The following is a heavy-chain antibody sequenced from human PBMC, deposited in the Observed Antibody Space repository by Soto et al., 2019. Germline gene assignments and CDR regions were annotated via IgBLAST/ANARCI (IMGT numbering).Heavy chain of an antibody. J-gene: IGHJ4*02. Sequence: EVQLVESGGNLVQPGGSLRLSCAAFGFAFSGFWMTWVRQAPGQGLEWVANIEQDGSEKNYLDSVKGRFTISRDNAKNSLYLQMNSLQVEDTAVYYCTRGGGWESDYWGQGTLVTVSS. CDR1: GFAFSGFW. V-gene: IGHV3-7*05. CDR3: TRGGGWESDY. CDR2: IEQDGSEK. D-gene: IGHD1-26*01.